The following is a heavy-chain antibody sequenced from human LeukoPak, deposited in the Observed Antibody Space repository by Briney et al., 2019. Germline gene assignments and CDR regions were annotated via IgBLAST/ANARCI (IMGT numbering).Heavy chain of an antibody. J-gene: IGHJ4*02. V-gene: IGHV4-38-2*02. CDR3: ARARREMVDY. CDR1: GYSISSGYY. D-gene: IGHD5-24*01. CDR2: IYHSGST. Sequence: PSETLSLTCTVSGYSISSGYYWGWIRQPPGKGLEWIGSIYHSGSTYYNPSLKSRVTISVETSKNQFSLKLSSVTAAGTAVYYCARARREMVDYWGQGTLVTVSS.